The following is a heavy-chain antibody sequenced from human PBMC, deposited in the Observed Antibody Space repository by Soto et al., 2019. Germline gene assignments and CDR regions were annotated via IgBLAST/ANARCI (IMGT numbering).Heavy chain of an antibody. CDR2: IKSNPDGGTT. CDR3: ITTTTYCGGDCFITSYYWWGMDV. J-gene: IGHJ6*02. D-gene: IGHD2-21*02. CDR1: GFTFNNAW. Sequence: EVQLVESGGGLVKPGGSLRLSCAASGFTFNNAWMNWVRQAPGKGLEWVGRIKSNPDGGTTDYAAPVKGRFTISREYSERTXXLXMXXLQTEDTTVYYCITTTTYCGGDCFITSYYWWGMDVWGQGTSVTVSS. V-gene: IGHV3-15*07.